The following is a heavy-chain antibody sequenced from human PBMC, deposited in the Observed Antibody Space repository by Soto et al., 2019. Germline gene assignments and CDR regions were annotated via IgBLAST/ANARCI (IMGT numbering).Heavy chain of an antibody. Sequence: GESLKISCQASGYSFTNYWIAWVRQMPGKGLEWMGKIDPIDSYTNYSPSFQGRVTISADKSTGTTYLQWSSLKASDTARYYCARQGYSTSMGYYYAMDVWGQGTTVTVSS. V-gene: IGHV5-10-1*01. CDR2: IDPIDSYT. D-gene: IGHD6-13*01. CDR1: GYSFTNYW. J-gene: IGHJ6*02. CDR3: ARQGYSTSMGYYYAMDV.